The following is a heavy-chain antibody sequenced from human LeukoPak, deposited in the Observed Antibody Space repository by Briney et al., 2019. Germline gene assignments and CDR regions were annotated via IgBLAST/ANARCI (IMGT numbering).Heavy chain of an antibody. V-gene: IGHV3-48*04. CDR3: ARGADDDILTGYLDY. CDR1: GFTFSNYA. CDR2: ISSSGSTI. Sequence: PGRSLRLSCAASGFTFSNYAMHWVRQAPGKGLEWVSYISSSGSTIYYADSVKGRFTVSRDNARNSLYLQMNSLRAEDTAVYYCARGADDDILTGYLDYWGQGTLVTVSS. D-gene: IGHD3-9*01. J-gene: IGHJ4*02.